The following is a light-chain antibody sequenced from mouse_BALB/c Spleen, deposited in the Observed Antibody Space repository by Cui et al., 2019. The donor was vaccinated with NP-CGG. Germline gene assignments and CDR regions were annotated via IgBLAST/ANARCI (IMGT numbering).Light chain of an antibody. CDR3: ALWYSNHWV. V-gene: IGLV1*01. Sequence: QAFVTQESAPPTSPGETVTLTCRSSTGAGTTSNYANWVQEKPDHLFTGLIGGTNNRVPGVPARFSGSLIGDKAALTITGAQTEDGAIYFCALWYSNHWVFGGGTKLTVL. CDR2: GTN. J-gene: IGLJ1*01. CDR1: TGAGTTSNY.